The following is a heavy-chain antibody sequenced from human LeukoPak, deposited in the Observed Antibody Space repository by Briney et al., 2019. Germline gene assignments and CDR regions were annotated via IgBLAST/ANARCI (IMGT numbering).Heavy chain of an antibody. CDR1: GFDFEDYA. CDR2: IRSKPYGETK. V-gene: IGHV3-49*04. D-gene: IGHD2-2*01. J-gene: IGHJ6*03. Sequence: GGSLRLSCIASGFDFEDYAVNWVRQAPGKGLEWVGSIRSKPYGETKEYAASVTGRFTTSRDDSKSIAYLQMNSLKTEDTAVYYCARGVVTVPAAYYYYHYMDVWGKGTTVTVSS. CDR3: ARGVVTVPAAYYYYHYMDV.